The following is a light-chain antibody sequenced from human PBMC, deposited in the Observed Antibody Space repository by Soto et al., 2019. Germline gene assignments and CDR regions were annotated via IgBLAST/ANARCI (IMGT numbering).Light chain of an antibody. J-gene: IGLJ1*01. Sequence: SYELTQPPSVSVDPGKTASITCGGDNIGSKLVHWYRQKPGQAPMLVIFYDSDRPSGLAERFSGSNSGNTATLTISRVEGGDEADYYCQVWDSSSDLYVFGTGTKLTVL. CDR3: QVWDSSSDLYV. CDR1: NIGSKL. V-gene: IGLV3-21*04. CDR2: YDS.